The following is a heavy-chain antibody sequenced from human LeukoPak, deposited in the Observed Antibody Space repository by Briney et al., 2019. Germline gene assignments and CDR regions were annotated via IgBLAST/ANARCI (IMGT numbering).Heavy chain of an antibody. CDR2: ISGSGGST. Sequence: GGSLRLSCAASGFTFDDYGMSWVRQAPGKGLEWVSAISGSGGSTYYADSVKGRFTISRDNSKNTLYLQMNSLRAEDTAVYYCAKVAPLLKWELPGYWGQGTLVTVSS. D-gene: IGHD1-26*01. V-gene: IGHV3-23*01. CDR3: AKVAPLLKWELPGY. CDR1: GFTFDDYG. J-gene: IGHJ4*02.